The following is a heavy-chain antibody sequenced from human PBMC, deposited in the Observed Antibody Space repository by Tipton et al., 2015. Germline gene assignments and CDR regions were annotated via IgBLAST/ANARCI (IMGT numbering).Heavy chain of an antibody. J-gene: IGHJ5*02. CDR1: GFTFSNYG. V-gene: IGHV3-21*04. Sequence: GSLRLSCAASGFTFSNYGMNWVRQAPGKGLEWVSSISGSSYDMYYTDSVKGRFTISRDNAKNSLYLQMNSLRVEDTAAYYCAKEKYRGIVGAINCFDPWGQGTLVTVSS. CDR2: ISGSSYDM. D-gene: IGHD1-26*01. CDR3: AKEKYRGIVGAINCFDP.